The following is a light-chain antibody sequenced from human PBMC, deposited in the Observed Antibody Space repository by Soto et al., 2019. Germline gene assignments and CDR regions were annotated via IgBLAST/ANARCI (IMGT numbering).Light chain of an antibody. V-gene: IGKV3-11*01. CDR2: DAS. CDR1: QSVSNN. J-gene: IGKJ5*01. Sequence: EIVMTQSPATLSVSPGERATLSCRASQSVSNNLAWYQQKPGQAPRLLIYDASNRATGIPARFSGSGSGTDFTLTISSLEPEDFAVYYCQQRSNWPPFTFGQGTRLEIK. CDR3: QQRSNWPPFT.